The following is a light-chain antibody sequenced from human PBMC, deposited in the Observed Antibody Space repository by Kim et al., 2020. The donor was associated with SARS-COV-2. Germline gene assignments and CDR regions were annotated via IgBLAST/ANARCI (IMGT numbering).Light chain of an antibody. V-gene: IGKV3-20*01. CDR2: GAS. CDR1: QSVSSTY. J-gene: IGKJ4*01. Sequence: SPGERATLSCRASQSVSSTYLAWYQQKPGQAPRLLIYGASSRATGIPDRFSGSGSGTDFTLTISRLEPEDFAVYYCQQYGTSPLTFGGGTKVDIK. CDR3: QQYGTSPLT.